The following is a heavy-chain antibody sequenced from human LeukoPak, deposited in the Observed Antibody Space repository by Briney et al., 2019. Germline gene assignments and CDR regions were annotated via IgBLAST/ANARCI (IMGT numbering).Heavy chain of an antibody. CDR1: GGTFSSYA. Sequence: SVKVSCKASGGTFSSYAISWVRQAPGQGLEWMGGVIPIFGTANYAQKFQGRVTITADKSTSTAYMELSSLRSEDTAVYYCARERDDAFDIWGQGTMVTVSS. V-gene: IGHV1-69*06. J-gene: IGHJ3*02. CDR3: ARERDDAFDI. CDR2: VIPIFGTA.